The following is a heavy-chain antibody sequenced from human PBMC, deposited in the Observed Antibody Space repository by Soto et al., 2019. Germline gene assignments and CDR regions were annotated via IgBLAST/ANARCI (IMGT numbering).Heavy chain of an antibody. CDR2: INPNSGGT. CDR3: ARSPVNSGPYYFDY. V-gene: IGHV1-2*04. J-gene: IGHJ4*02. Sequence: GASVKVSCKASGYTFTGYYMHWVRQAPGQGLEWMGWINPNSGGTNYAQKFQGWVTMTRDTSISTAYMELSRLRSDDTAVYYCARSPVNSGPYYFDYWGQGTLVTVSS. D-gene: IGHD1-20*01. CDR1: GYTFTGYY.